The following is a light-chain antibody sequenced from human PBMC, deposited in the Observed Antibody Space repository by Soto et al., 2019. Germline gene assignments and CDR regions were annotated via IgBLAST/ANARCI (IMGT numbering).Light chain of an antibody. Sequence: EIVMTQSPAALSVSPGERATLSCRASQSVSSNLGWYQQKPGQAPRLLIYGASSRATGIPDRFSGSGSGTDFTLTISRLEPEDFAVYYCQQYGTSPLTFGGGTKVDIK. CDR3: QQYGTSPLT. CDR1: QSVSSN. J-gene: IGKJ4*01. V-gene: IGKV3-20*01. CDR2: GAS.